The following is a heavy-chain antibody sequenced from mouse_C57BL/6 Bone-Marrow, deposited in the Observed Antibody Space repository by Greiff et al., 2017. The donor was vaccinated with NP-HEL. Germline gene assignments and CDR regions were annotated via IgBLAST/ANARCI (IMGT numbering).Heavy chain of an antibody. V-gene: IGHV5-12*01. CDR2: ISNGGGST. D-gene: IGHD1-1*02. CDR1: GFTFSDYY. Sequence: EVMLVESGGGLVQPGGSLKLSCAASGFTFSDYYMYWVRQTPEKRLEWVAYISNGGGSTYYPDTVKGRFTISRDNAKNTLYLQMSRLKSEDTAMYYCARRWGMDYWGQGTSVTVSS. J-gene: IGHJ4*01. CDR3: ARRWGMDY.